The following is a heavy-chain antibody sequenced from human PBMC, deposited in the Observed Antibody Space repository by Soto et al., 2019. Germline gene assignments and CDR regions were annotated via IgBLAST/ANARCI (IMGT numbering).Heavy chain of an antibody. CDR1: GGTFTKYA. CDR2: IVPLPGTT. D-gene: IGHD6-19*01. J-gene: IGHJ3*01. V-gene: IGHV1-69*01. Sequence: QVQLVQSGAAVRKPGSSVKVSCKASGGTFTKYAITWVRQAPRQGLGWLGGIVPLPGTTNYAQKFRVRVTISADESTRTAYLGLSSLRSEDTDVYYCASGVGGLGGSSGWPDYAFDVWGQGTMVIVSS. CDR3: ASGVGGLGGSSGWPDYAFDV.